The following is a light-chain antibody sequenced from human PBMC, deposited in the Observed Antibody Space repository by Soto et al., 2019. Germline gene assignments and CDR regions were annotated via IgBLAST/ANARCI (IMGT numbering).Light chain of an antibody. CDR1: QRIDTW. J-gene: IGKJ1*01. CDR2: KAS. CDR3: QEYRNNYGT. Sequence: DIQMTQSPATLAASVGDRVSITCRASQRIDTWLAWYQQKPGKAPNLLIYKASRLQSGVPSRFSGSGSGTEFTLTISSLQPEDFATYYCQEYRNNYGTFGQGTKVGIK. V-gene: IGKV1-5*03.